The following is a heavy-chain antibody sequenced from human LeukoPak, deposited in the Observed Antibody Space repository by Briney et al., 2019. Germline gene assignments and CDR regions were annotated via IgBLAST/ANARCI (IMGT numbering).Heavy chain of an antibody. V-gene: IGHV3-64*02. J-gene: IGHJ3*02. CDR1: GFTFSSHA. CDR2: MSRTGDSI. Sequence: PGGSLRLSCAASGFTFSSHAMRWGRQAPGKGLEYVAAMSRTGDSIFYVDSVKGRFTISRDNSKNTLYLQMGSLRAEDTAVYYCVREAGSPSGYNDRRALDMWGRGTMVTVSS. CDR3: VREAGSPSGYNDRRALDM. D-gene: IGHD5-24*01.